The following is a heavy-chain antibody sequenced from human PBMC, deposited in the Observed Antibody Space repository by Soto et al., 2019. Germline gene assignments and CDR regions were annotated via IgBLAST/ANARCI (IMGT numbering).Heavy chain of an antibody. J-gene: IGHJ4*02. CDR2: DNPIVGMS. CDR1: AGTFNFYT. Sequence: QVQLVQSGAEFKKPGSSVNLSCTASAGTFNFYTINWVRQAPAQRREWVGRDNPIVGMSSSASKSKGRVILNEDNSTSKASMDLTGLNSEDTAVYYCATSYGSGSSHFAYWSQGTLVPVSS. V-gene: IGHV1-69*02. CDR3: ATSYGSGSSHFAY. D-gene: IGHD3-10*01.